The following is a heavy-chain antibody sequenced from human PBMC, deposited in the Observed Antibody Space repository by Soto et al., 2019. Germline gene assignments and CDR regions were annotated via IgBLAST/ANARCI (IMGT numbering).Heavy chain of an antibody. J-gene: IGHJ5*02. CDR1: GGTFSSYA. D-gene: IGHD2-15*01. V-gene: IGHV1-69*06. CDR2: IIPIFGTA. Sequence: SVNVSCKASGGTFSSYAISWVRQAPGQGLEWMGGIIPIFGTANYAQKFQGRVTITADKSTSTAYMELSSLRSEDTAVYYCARDIVVVGNRFDPWGQGTLVTVSS. CDR3: ARDIVVVGNRFDP.